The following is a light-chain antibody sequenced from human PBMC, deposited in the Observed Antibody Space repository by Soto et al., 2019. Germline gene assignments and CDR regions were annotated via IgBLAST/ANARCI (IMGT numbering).Light chain of an antibody. CDR1: QSVESY. J-gene: IGKJ3*01. CDR3: QQRSNWPRT. CDR2: DAS. V-gene: IGKV3-11*01. Sequence: EIVLTQSPATLSLSPGERATLSCRASQSVESYLSWYQQKPGQAPRLLIYDASNRATGIPARFSGSGSGIDFTLTISSLEPEDFTVYYCQQRSNWPRTFGPGTKVDI.